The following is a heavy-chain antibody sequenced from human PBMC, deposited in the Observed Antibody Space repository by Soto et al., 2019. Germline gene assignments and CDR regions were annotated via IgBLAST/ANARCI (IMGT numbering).Heavy chain of an antibody. CDR1: GFTFSSYS. CDR2: ISSSSSYI. D-gene: IGHD3-10*01. V-gene: IGHV3-21*01. J-gene: IGHJ4*02. CDR3: ARGVGPSWSYYNSYFDY. Sequence: EVQLVESGGGLVKPGGSLRLSCAASGFTFSSYSMNWVRQAPGKGLEWVSSISSSSSYIYYADSVKGRFTISRDNAKTSLYLQMNSLRAEDTAVYYCARGVGPSWSYYNSYFDYWGQGTLVTVSS.